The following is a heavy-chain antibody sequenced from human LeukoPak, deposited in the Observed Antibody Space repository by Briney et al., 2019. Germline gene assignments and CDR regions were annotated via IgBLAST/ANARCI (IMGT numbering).Heavy chain of an antibody. J-gene: IGHJ4*02. V-gene: IGHV3-23*01. Sequence: GASLRLSCAASGFTFSSYAMSWVRQAPGKGLEWASAISGSGGSTYYADSVKGRFTISRDNSKNTLYLQMNSLRAEDTAVYYCAKSPDYDYVWGSYRYFDYWGQGTLVTVSS. CDR1: GFTFSSYA. D-gene: IGHD3-16*02. CDR2: ISGSGGST. CDR3: AKSPDYDYVWGSYRYFDY.